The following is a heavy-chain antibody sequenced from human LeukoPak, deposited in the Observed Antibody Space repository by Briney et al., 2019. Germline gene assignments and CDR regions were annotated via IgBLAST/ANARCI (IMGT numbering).Heavy chain of an antibody. CDR3: ARAECSSTSCYIYFQH. CDR1: GGSISSSSYY. V-gene: IGHV4-39*07. Sequence: PSETLSLTCTVSGGSISSSSYYWGWIRQPPGRGLEWIGSIYYSGSTNYDPSLKSRVTISVDTSKNQFSLKLSSVTAADTAVYYCARAECSSTSCYIYFQHWGQGTLVTVSS. J-gene: IGHJ1*01. D-gene: IGHD2-2*02. CDR2: IYYSGST.